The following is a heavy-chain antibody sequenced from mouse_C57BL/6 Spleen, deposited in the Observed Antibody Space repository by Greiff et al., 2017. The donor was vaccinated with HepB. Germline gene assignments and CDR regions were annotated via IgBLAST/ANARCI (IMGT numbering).Heavy chain of an antibody. CDR3: ARRVTRGYFDY. V-gene: IGHV5-6*02. CDR2: ISSGGSYT. CDR1: GFTFSSYG. Sequence: EVKVVESGGDLVKPGGSLKLSCAASGFTFSSYGMSWVRQTPDKRLEWVATISSGGSYTYYPDSVKGRFTISRDNAKNTLYLQMSSLKSEDTAMYYCARRVTRGYFDYWGQDTTLTVFS. D-gene: IGHD2-3*01. J-gene: IGHJ2*01.